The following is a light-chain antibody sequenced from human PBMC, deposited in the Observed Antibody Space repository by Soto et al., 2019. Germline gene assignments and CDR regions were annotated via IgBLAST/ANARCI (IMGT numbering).Light chain of an antibody. CDR2: GAS. CDR1: QSVSSN. Sequence: EIVMTQSPATLSVSPGERATLSCRASQSVSSNLAWYQQKPGQAPRLLIYGASTRATGITARFSGSGSGTEFTLTISSLQAEDCAVYYCQQCHNWPSSGTCGQGTKVEIK. V-gene: IGKV3-15*01. J-gene: IGKJ1*01. CDR3: QQCHNWPSSGT.